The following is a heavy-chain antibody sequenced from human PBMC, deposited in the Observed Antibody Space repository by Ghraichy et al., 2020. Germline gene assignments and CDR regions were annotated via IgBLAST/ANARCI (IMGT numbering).Heavy chain of an antibody. CDR1: GGSISSYY. V-gene: IGHV4-59*01. J-gene: IGHJ4*02. Sequence: SETLSLTCTVSGGSISSYYWSWIRQPPGKGLEWIGYIYYSGSTNYNPSLKSRVTISVDTSKNQFSLKLSSVTAADTAVYYCARVYYDILTGYSLYYFDYWGQGTLVTVSS. CDR2: IYYSGST. CDR3: ARVYYDILTGYSLYYFDY. D-gene: IGHD3-9*01.